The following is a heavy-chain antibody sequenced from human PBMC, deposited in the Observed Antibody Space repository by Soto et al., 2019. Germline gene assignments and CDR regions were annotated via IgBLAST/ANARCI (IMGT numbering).Heavy chain of an antibody. D-gene: IGHD7-27*01. Sequence: GSLRLSCAASGFTFSDYYMNWIRQAPGKGLEWVSFITGRTGTIYYADSVKGRFTISRDNAKNSLYLQMNSLRAEDTAVYYCARDPGDHFFEYWGQGILVTVSS. CDR1: GFTFSDYY. J-gene: IGHJ4*02. CDR2: ITGRTGTI. CDR3: ARDPGDHFFEY. V-gene: IGHV3-11*01.